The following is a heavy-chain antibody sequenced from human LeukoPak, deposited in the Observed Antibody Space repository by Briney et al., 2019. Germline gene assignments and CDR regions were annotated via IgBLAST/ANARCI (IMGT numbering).Heavy chain of an antibody. D-gene: IGHD6-19*01. CDR1: GYTFTSYW. CDR3: ARLGVYSSGWYTVDY. V-gene: IGHV5-51*01. Sequence: GEPLKISCKNSGYTFTSYWIGWVRQMPGKGLEWMGIIYPGDSDTRYSPSFQGQVTISADKSISTAYLQWSSLKASDTAMYYCARLGVYSSGWYTVDYWGQGTLVTVSS. CDR2: IYPGDSDT. J-gene: IGHJ4*02.